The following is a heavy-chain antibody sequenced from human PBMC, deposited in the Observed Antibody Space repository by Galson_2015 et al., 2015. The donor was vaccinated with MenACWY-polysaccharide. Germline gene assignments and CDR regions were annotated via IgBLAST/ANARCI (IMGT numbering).Heavy chain of an antibody. V-gene: IGHV4-31*03. J-gene: IGHJ5*02. CDR1: GASITSAGHY. CDR2: IYFSGTT. Sequence: TLSLTCTVSGASITSAGHYWSWVRQLPGNDLEWIAYIYFSGTTFHNPSLKSRVTMSVDTSKKHFSLNLISVTAADTALYFCARGNVGGWVSWGQGILVTVSS. D-gene: IGHD3-10*02. CDR3: ARGNVGGWVS.